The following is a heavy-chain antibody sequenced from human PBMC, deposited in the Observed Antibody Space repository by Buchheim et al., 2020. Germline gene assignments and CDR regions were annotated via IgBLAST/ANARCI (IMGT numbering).Heavy chain of an antibody. CDR1: GFTFSSYW. CDR3: ARPIRPTYYDFWGGSNWYFDL. CDR2: IKQDGSEK. J-gene: IGHJ2*01. V-gene: IGHV3-7*01. D-gene: IGHD3-3*01. Sequence: EVQLVESGGGLVQPGGSLRLSCAASGFTFSSYWMSWVRQAPGKGLEWVANIKQDGSEKYYVDSVKGRFTISRDNAKNSLYLQMNSLRAEDTAVYYCARPIRPTYYDFWGGSNWYFDLWGRGTL.